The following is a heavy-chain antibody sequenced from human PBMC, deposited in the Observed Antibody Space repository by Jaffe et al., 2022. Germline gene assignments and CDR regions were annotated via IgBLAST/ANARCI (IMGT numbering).Heavy chain of an antibody. CDR1: GGSISSGGYS. CDR3: ARAIAVAGSPYFDY. Sequence: QLQLQESGSGLVKPSQTLSLTCAVSGGSISSGGYSWSWIRQPPGKGLEWIGYIYHSGSTYYNPSLKSRVTISVDRSKNQFSLKLSSVTAADTAVYYCARAIAVAGSPYFDYWGQGTLVTVSS. J-gene: IGHJ4*02. V-gene: IGHV4-30-2*01. CDR2: IYHSGST. D-gene: IGHD6-19*01.